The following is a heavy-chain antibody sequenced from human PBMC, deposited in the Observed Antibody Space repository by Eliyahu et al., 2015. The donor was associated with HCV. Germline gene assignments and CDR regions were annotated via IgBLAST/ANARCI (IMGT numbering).Heavy chain of an antibody. J-gene: IGHJ2*01. D-gene: IGHD1-1*01. CDR1: GXTFXNXA. CDR3: AKLTSLRINYNWHFDI. V-gene: IGHV3-23*05. Sequence: EVQLLASGGGLVQPGGSLRXSCAXSGXTFXNXAMXWFRXAXGKGLEWVXTIATSDSYTYYADSVKGRFTISRDNSKNMLYLQMSSLRAEDTAVYYCAKLTSLRINYNWHFDIWGRGSLVTVSS. CDR2: IATSDSYT.